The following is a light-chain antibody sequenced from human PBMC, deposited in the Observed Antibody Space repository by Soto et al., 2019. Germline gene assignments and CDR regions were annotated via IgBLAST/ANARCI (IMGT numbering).Light chain of an antibody. CDR2: GAS. CDR1: QSVSSY. Sequence: EIMMTQSPATLSASPGERVTLSCRASQSVSSYLAWYQQKPGQAPRLLIYGASTGATGIPARFSGSGSGTEFILTISSLQSEDFAVYYCQQYSKWPLTFGGGTKVDI. CDR3: QQYSKWPLT. J-gene: IGKJ4*01. V-gene: IGKV3-15*01.